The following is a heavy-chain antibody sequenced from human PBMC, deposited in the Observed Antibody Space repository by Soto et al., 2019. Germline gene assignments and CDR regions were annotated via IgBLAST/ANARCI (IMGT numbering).Heavy chain of an antibody. CDR3: AGDDWGPAHI. CDR1: GFTFSHSW. CDR2: IKEDGSEI. J-gene: IGHJ4*02. Sequence: EMHLVESGGDLVQPGGSLRLSCAASGFTFSHSWMSWVRQAPGKGLEWVANIKEDGSEIHYVDSVKGRFTISRDNAKNCLYLQMSSLRVEDTGVYYGAGDDWGPAHIRGQGTPVTVSS. D-gene: IGHD2-2*01. V-gene: IGHV3-7*04.